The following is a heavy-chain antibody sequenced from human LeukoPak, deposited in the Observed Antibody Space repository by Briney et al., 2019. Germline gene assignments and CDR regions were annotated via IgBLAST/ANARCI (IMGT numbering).Heavy chain of an antibody. CDR1: GFTFSSYG. V-gene: IGHV3-30*02. D-gene: IGHD3-22*01. Sequence: PGGSLRLSCAASGFTFSSYGMHWVRQAPGKGLEWVAFIRYDGSNKYYADSVKGRFTISRDNSKNTLYLQMNSLRAEDTAVYYCAKRSNYYDSSGSSFDYWGQGTLVTVSS. CDR2: IRYDGSNK. CDR3: AKRSNYYDSSGSSFDY. J-gene: IGHJ4*02.